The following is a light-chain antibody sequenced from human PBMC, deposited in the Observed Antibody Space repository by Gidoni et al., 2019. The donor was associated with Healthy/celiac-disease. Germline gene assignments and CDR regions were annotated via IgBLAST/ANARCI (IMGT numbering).Light chain of an antibody. J-gene: IGLJ3*02. V-gene: IGLV3-19*01. Sequence: SSELTQDPAVSVALGQTVRITCQGDSLRRDYASWYQQKPGQAPVLVIYGKNNRPSGIPDRFSGSSSGNTASLTITGAQAEDEADYYCNSRDSSGNHWVFGGETKLTVL. CDR3: NSRDSSGNHWV. CDR2: GKN. CDR1: SLRRDY.